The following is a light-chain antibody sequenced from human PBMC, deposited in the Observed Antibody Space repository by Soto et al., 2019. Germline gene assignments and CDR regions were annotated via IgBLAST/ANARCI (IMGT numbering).Light chain of an antibody. CDR2: KTS. V-gene: IGKV1-5*03. Sequence: DIQMTQSPSTLSASVGDRVTITCRASQSISNWLAWYQQKPGKAPKLLIYKTSNLESGVPSRFSGSGSGTEFSLTISSLQPDDFATYYCQQYQSFSPTFGGGTKVDTK. CDR3: QQYQSFSPT. J-gene: IGKJ4*01. CDR1: QSISNW.